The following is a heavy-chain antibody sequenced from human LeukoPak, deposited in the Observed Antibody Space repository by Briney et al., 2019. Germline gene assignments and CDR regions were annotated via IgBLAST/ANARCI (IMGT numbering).Heavy chain of an antibody. Sequence: GESLKISCKASGDLFTIYWIGCVRQMPGKGLEWMGIIYPGDSDTRYSPSFQGQVTISVDKSISTAYLQWSSLKASDTAMYYCVDGGELLSGRVDYWGQGTLVTVSS. J-gene: IGHJ4*02. CDR2: IYPGDSDT. CDR1: GDLFTIYW. V-gene: IGHV5-51*01. D-gene: IGHD1-7*01. CDR3: VDGGELLSGRVDY.